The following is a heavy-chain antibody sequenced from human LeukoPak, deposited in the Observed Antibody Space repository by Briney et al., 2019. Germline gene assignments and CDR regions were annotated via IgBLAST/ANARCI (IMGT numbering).Heavy chain of an antibody. CDR1: GASIASGEYY. V-gene: IGHV4-30-4*01. D-gene: IGHD3-22*01. J-gene: IGHJ4*01. Sequence: PSQTLSLTCTVSGASIASGEYYCSWIRQPPGTGLEWIGYVTNTGITNFNPSLSSRVSTSVDTSKNQFSLNLRSVTAADTAVYYCAKDLYDSNVYFLGNDYWGHGTLVTVSS. CDR2: VTNTGIT. CDR3: AKDLYDSNVYFLGNDY.